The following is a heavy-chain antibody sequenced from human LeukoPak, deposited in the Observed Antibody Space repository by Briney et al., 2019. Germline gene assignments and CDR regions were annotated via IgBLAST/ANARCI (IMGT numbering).Heavy chain of an antibody. J-gene: IGHJ4*02. CDR2: IKSKTDGGTT. V-gene: IGHV3-15*05. CDR1: GFTFRNAW. Sequence: GGSLRLSCAVSGFTFRNAWMGWVRQAPGKGLEWVGRIKSKTDGGTTDYAAPVKGRFTISRDDSKNTLYLQMNSLKTEDTAVYYCTTDDGGDYSNGGYFDYWGQGTLVTVSS. CDR3: TTDDGGDYSNGGYFDY. D-gene: IGHD4-11*01.